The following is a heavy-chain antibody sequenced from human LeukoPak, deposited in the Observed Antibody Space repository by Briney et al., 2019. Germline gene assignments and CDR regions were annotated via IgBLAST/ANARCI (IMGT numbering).Heavy chain of an antibody. CDR1: GGSFSGYY. CDR3: ARYSSSNGRYYFDY. J-gene: IGHJ4*02. D-gene: IGHD6-6*01. V-gene: IGHV4-34*01. CDR2: INHSGST. Sequence: SEILSLTCAVYGGSFSGYYWSWIRQPPGKGLEWIGEINHSGSTNYNPSLKSRVTISVDKSKNQFSLKLSSVTAADTAVYYCARYSSSNGRYYFDYWGQGTLVTVSS.